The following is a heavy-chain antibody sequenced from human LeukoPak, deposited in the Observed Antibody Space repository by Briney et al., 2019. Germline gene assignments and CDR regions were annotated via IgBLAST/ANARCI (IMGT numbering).Heavy chain of an antibody. CDR2: IIPILGIA. V-gene: IGHV1-69*02. J-gene: IGHJ3*02. CDR3: ARHQSGLTGDDAFDI. CDR1: GGTFSSYT. Sequence: GSSVKVSCKASGGTFSSYTISWVRQAPGQGLEWMGRIIPILGIANYAQKFLGRVTITADKSTSTAYMELSSLRSEDTAVYYCARHQSGLTGDDAFDIWGQGTMVTVSS. D-gene: IGHD7-27*01.